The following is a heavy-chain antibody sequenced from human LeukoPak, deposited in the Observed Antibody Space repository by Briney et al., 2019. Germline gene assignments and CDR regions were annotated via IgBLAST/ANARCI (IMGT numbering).Heavy chain of an antibody. CDR2: IYYSGST. J-gene: IGHJ4*02. D-gene: IGHD3-10*01. CDR3: ARVGSFPPHFDY. Sequence: PSETLSLTCTVSGGSISSYYWSWIRQPPGKGLKWIGYIYYSGSTNYNPSLKSRVTISVDTSKNQFSLKLSSVTAADTAVYYCARVGSFPPHFDYWGQGTLVTVSS. CDR1: GGSISSYY. V-gene: IGHV4-59*01.